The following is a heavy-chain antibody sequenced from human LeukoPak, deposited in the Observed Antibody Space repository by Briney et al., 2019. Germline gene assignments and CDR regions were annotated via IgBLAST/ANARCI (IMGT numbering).Heavy chain of an antibody. CDR2: ISSTGNT. J-gene: IGHJ2*01. Sequence: SETLSLTCTVSGVSITSFYWNWIRQSAGKGLEWIGRISSTGNTKNNPSLNSRVTMSLDTSKNQFSLNVRSVTAADTAVYYCAAQTLPGWYFHVWGRGTLVAVSS. CDR1: GVSITSFY. V-gene: IGHV4-4*07. CDR3: AAQTLPGWYFHV.